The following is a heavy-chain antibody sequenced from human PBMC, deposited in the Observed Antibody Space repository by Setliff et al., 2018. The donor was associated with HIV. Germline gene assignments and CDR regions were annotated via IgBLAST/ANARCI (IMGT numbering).Heavy chain of an antibody. J-gene: IGHJ4*02. CDR2: IYYSGST. V-gene: IGHV4-59*08. D-gene: IGHD6-13*01. Sequence: SETLSLTCTVSGGSISSYYWSWIRQPPGKGLEWIGYIYYSGSTNYNPSLKSRVTISVDTSKNQFSLKLSSVTAADTAVYYCARLPDINSWPFDYWARGTLVTVSS. CDR1: GGSISSYY. CDR3: ARLPDINSWPFDY.